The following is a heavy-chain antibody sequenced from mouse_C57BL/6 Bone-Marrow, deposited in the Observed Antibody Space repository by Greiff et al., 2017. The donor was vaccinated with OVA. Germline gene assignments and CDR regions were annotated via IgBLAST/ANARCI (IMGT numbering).Heavy chain of an antibody. J-gene: IGHJ3*01. CDR3: ARSAPRWSVLDY. V-gene: IGHV1-64*01. CDR1: GYTFTSYW. CDR2: IQPESGST. Sequence: QVQLQQPGAELVKPGASVKLSCKASGYTFTSYWMHWVKQRPGQGLEWIGMIQPESGSTNYNEKFKGKATLTVDKSSSTAYMQLSSLTTEDSAVYYCARSAPRWSVLDYWGQGTLVTVSA. D-gene: IGHD2-3*01.